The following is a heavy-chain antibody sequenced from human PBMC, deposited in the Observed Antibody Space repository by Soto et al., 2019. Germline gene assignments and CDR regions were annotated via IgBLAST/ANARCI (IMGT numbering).Heavy chain of an antibody. Sequence: QIQLVQSGPEVREPGASVKVSCKASGYTFNNYGITWVRQAPGQGPEWMGWISAYNGDTTYARKFQGRVTMTTDTSTSTAYMELRRLTSDDTAVYYCASKAEGFSMYFWGQGTLVIVSS. CDR1: GYTFNNYG. D-gene: IGHD2-8*01. CDR2: ISAYNGDT. CDR3: ASKAEGFSMYF. V-gene: IGHV1-18*01. J-gene: IGHJ4*02.